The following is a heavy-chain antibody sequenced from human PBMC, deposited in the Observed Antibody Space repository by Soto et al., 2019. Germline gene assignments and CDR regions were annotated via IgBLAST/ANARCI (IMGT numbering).Heavy chain of an antibody. V-gene: IGHV4-4*02. CDR3: AGGFLEWLFYYYYYGMDV. J-gene: IGHJ6*02. D-gene: IGHD3-3*01. CDR1: GGSISSSNW. CDR2: INHSGST. Sequence: SETLSLTCAVSGGSISSSNWWSWIRQPPGKGLEWIGEINHSGSTNYNPSLKSRVTISVDTSKNQFSLKLSSVTAADTAVYYCAGGFLEWLFYYYYYGMDVWGQGTTVTVSS.